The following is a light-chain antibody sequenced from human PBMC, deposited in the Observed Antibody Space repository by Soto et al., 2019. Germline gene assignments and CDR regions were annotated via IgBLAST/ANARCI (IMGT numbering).Light chain of an antibody. J-gene: IGLJ3*02. CDR1: SSNIGSNF. V-gene: IGLV1-47*01. Sequence: QSVLTPPPSASGATEQTVTISCSGSSSNIGSNFVYWYQQLPGTDPKLLIYRTVQRRSWVPDRCSGSMPGASAYLAISGLRSDYEADYYCAAWDNSLRWVFGGGTKLAVL. CDR3: AAWDNSLRWV. CDR2: RTV.